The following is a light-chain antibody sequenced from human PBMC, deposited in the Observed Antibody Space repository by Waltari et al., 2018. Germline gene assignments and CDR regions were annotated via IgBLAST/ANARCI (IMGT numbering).Light chain of an antibody. CDR3: QQNYSTPRT. Sequence: DIVMTQSPDSLAVSLGERATINCKSSQNILYSSNNKNYLAWYQLKPGQAPKLLFYWASTRESGVPDRFSGSGSGTEFTLTINSLQAEDVAVYYCQQNYSTPRTFGQGTKVEIK. V-gene: IGKV4-1*01. J-gene: IGKJ1*01. CDR2: WAS. CDR1: QNILYSSNNKNY.